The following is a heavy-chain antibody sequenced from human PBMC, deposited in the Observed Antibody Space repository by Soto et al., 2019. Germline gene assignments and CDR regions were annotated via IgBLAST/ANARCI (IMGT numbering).Heavy chain of an antibody. V-gene: IGHV4-39*01. J-gene: IGHJ5*02. CDR2: IYYSGST. CDR1: GGSISSSNYY. CDR3: ATQEVGGSYVYTFDP. D-gene: IGHD1-26*01. Sequence: SETVSLTCTVSGGSISSSNYYWGWIRQPPGKGLEWIGSIYYSGSTYYNPSLKSRVTISVDTSKNQFSLKLSSVTAADTAVYYCATQEVGGSYVYTFDPWGQGTLVTVSS.